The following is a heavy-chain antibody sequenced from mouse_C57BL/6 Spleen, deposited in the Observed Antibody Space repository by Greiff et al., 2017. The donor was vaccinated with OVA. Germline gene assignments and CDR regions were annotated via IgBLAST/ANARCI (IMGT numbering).Heavy chain of an antibody. J-gene: IGHJ2*01. CDR1: GYTFTDYY. CDR3: ARPHYYGSSYTCDY. Sequence: VQLQQSGPELVKPGASVKISCKASGYTFTDYYINWVKQRPGQGLEWIGWIFPGSGSTYYNEKFKGKATLTVDKSSSTAYMLLNSLTSEDSAVYFCARPHYYGSSYTCDYWGQGTTLTVSS. V-gene: IGHV1-75*01. D-gene: IGHD1-1*01. CDR2: IFPGSGST.